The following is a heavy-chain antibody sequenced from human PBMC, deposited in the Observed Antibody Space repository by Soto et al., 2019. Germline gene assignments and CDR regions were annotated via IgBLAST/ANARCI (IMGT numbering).Heavy chain of an antibody. CDR2: IYYSGST. D-gene: IGHD3-10*01. Sequence: SETLSLTCTVSGGSISSYYWSWIRQPPGKELQYIGYIYYSGSTNYNPSLKSRVTISDDTSTNQFSLTLSSVTAADTAVYYCARVWGGAFDFWGQGTMVTVSS. CDR1: GGSISSYY. V-gene: IGHV4-59*08. CDR3: ARVWGGAFDF. J-gene: IGHJ3*01.